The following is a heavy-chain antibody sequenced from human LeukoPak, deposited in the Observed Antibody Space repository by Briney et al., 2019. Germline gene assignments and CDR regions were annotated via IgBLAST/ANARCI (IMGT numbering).Heavy chain of an antibody. CDR2: IWYDGSNK. D-gene: IGHD3-3*01. V-gene: IGHV3-33*01. CDR1: GFTFSSYG. CDR3: ARGNDFWSGHLANPLRYGMDV. J-gene: IGHJ6*02. Sequence: PGRSLRLSCAASGFTFSSYGMHRVRQAPGKGLEWVAVIWYDGSNKYYADSVKGRFTISRDNSKNTLYLQMNSLRAEDTAVYHCARGNDFWSGHLANPLRYGMDVWGQGTTVTVSS.